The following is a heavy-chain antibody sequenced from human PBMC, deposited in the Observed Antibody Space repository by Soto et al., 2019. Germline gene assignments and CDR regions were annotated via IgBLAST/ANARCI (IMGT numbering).Heavy chain of an antibody. Sequence: SLKVSCKTSGGTFSSYAISWVRQAPGQGLEWMGGIIPIFGTANYAQKFQGRVTITADESTSTAYMELGSLRSEDTAVYYCAIRGVDTAMVTPHYYSGMDVWGQGTTVTVSS. CDR1: GGTFSSYA. CDR2: IIPIFGTA. D-gene: IGHD5-18*01. CDR3: AIRGVDTAMVTPHYYSGMDV. V-gene: IGHV1-69*13. J-gene: IGHJ6*02.